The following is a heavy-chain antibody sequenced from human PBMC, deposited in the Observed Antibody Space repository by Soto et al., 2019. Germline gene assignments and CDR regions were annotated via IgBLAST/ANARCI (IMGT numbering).Heavy chain of an antibody. D-gene: IGHD3-22*01. Sequence: QVQLQESGPGLVKPSQTLSLTCTVSGGSISSGGYYWSWIRQHPGKGLEWIGYILYSGSTYYSPSLTSRVTISVDTCKTQFSLKLSSVTAADPAVYFCAIYDSSGSRGFQHWGQGTLVTVSS. V-gene: IGHV4-31*03. CDR2: ILYSGST. J-gene: IGHJ1*01. CDR3: AIYDSSGSRGFQH. CDR1: GGSISSGGYY.